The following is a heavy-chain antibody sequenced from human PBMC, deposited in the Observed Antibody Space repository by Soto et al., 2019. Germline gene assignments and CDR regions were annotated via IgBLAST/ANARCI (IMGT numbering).Heavy chain of an antibody. CDR3: ARDGGVDGDPFDY. D-gene: IGHD4-17*01. J-gene: IGHJ4*02. CDR1: GGSISSGGYY. Sequence: QVQLQESGPGLVKPSQTLSLTCTVSGGSISSGGYYWSWIRQHPGKGLEWIGYSYYSGSTYYNPSLKSRVTIAVDTSKNQFSLKLSSVTAADTAVYYCARDGGVDGDPFDYWGQGTLVTVSS. CDR2: SYYSGST. V-gene: IGHV4-31*03.